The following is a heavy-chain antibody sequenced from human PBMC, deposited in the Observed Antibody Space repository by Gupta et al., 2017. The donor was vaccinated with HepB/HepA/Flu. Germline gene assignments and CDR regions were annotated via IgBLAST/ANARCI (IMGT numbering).Heavy chain of an antibody. CDR2: ISGSSAGR. CDR3: AKTFSGWFNDF. D-gene: IGHD6-19*01. Sequence: EVQLLESGGGLVQPGGSLRLSCAASGFTFTNYAMTWVRQAPGKGLEWVSSISGSSAGRYYVDTVKGRFTISRDNSKNTLYLQLNSLTAEDTAIYYCAKTFSGWFNDFWGQGTLVTVSS. J-gene: IGHJ4*02. V-gene: IGHV3-23*01. CDR1: GFTFTNYA.